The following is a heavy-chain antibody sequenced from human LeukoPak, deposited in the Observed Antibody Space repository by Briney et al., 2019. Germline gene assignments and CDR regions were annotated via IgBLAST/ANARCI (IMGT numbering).Heavy chain of an antibody. Sequence: GGSLRLSCAASGFTFDDYGMSWVRQAPGKGLEWVSGINWNGGSTGYADSVKGRFTISRGNAKNSLYLQMNSLRAEDTALYYCARDGMGSSWYSYYFDYWGQGTLVTVSS. CDR3: ARDGMGSSWYSYYFDY. CDR2: INWNGGST. CDR1: GFTFDDYG. J-gene: IGHJ4*02. V-gene: IGHV3-20*04. D-gene: IGHD6-13*01.